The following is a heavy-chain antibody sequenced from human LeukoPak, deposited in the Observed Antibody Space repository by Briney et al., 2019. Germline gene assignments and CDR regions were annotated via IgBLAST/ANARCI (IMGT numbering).Heavy chain of an antibody. CDR1: GLTFSSYW. J-gene: IGHJ4*02. Sequence: GGSLTLSCAASGLTFSSYWMHWVRQAPGKGLVWVARINSDGSSTSYAASVKSRFTISRDNAKNTLYLQMNRLRAEDTAVYYCARQRTGLIDYWGQGTRVTVSS. D-gene: IGHD3/OR15-3a*01. V-gene: IGHV3-74*01. CDR2: INSDGSST. CDR3: ARQRTGLIDY.